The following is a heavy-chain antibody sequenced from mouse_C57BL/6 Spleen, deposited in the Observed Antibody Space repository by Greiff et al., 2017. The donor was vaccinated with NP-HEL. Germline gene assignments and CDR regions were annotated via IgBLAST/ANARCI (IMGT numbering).Heavy chain of an antibody. Sequence: DVQLVESGGGLVKPGGSLKLSCAASGFTFSDYGMHWVRQAPEKGLEWVAYISSGSSTIYYADTVKGRFTISRDNAKNTLFLQMTSLRSEDTAMYYCARGIYYYGSSHYFDYWGQGTTLTVSS. CDR2: ISSGSSTI. J-gene: IGHJ2*01. CDR3: ARGIYYYGSSHYFDY. V-gene: IGHV5-17*01. CDR1: GFTFSDYG. D-gene: IGHD1-1*01.